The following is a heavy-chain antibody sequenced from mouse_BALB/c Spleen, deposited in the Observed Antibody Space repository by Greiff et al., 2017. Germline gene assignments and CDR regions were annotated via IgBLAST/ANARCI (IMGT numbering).Heavy chain of an antibody. Sequence: VQLKESGPELVKPGASVKMSCKASGYTFTSYVMHWVKQKPGQGLEWIGYINPYNDGTKYNEKFKGKATLTSDKSSSTAYMELSSLTSEDSAVYYCARYYDGYYGEYFDYWGQGTTLTVSS. CDR1: GYTFTSYV. J-gene: IGHJ2*01. V-gene: IGHV1-14*01. D-gene: IGHD2-3*01. CDR3: ARYYDGYYGEYFDY. CDR2: INPYNDGT.